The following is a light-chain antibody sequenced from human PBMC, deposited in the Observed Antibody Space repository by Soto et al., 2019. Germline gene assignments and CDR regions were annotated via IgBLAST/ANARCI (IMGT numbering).Light chain of an antibody. CDR1: QSVSGSY. Sequence: EIVLTQSPGTLSLSPGERATLSCRASQSVSGSYLAWYLQKPGQAPRLLVYGASSRATGIPDRFSGSGSGADFTLTISRLEPEDFAVYYCQQYGSSPWTFGQGTKVEIK. CDR2: GAS. CDR3: QQYGSSPWT. V-gene: IGKV3-20*01. J-gene: IGKJ1*01.